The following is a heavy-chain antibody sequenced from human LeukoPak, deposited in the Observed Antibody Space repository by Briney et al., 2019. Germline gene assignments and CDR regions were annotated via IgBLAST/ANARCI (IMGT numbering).Heavy chain of an antibody. CDR3: ARVTLPYYYDSSGLGY. Sequence: PGGSLRLSCAASGFTFSSYSMNWVRQAPGKGLEWVSSISSSSSYIYYADSVKGRFTISRDNAKNSLYLQMNSLRAEDTAVYYCARVTLPYYYDSSGLGYWGQGTLVTVSS. CDR2: ISSSSSYI. J-gene: IGHJ4*02. V-gene: IGHV3-21*01. CDR1: GFTFSSYS. D-gene: IGHD3-22*01.